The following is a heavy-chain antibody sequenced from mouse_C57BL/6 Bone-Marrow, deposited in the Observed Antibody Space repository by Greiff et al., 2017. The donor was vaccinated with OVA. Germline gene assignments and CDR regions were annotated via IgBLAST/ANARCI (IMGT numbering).Heavy chain of an antibody. D-gene: IGHD2-5*01. V-gene: IGHV1-69*01. CDR3: ARKGAYYSKSHWYFDV. CDR2: IDPSDSYT. Sequence: QVQLQQPGAELVMPGASVKLSCKASGYTFTSYWMHWVKQRPGQGLEWIGEIDPSDSYTNYNQKFKGKSTLTVDKSSSTAYMQLSSLTSEDSAVYYCARKGAYYSKSHWYFDVWGTGTTVTVSS. J-gene: IGHJ1*03. CDR1: GYTFTSYW.